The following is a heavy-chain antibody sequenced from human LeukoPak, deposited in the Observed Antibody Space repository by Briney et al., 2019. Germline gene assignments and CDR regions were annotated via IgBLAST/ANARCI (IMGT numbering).Heavy chain of an antibody. J-gene: IGHJ4*02. V-gene: IGHV4-34*01. D-gene: IGHD6-13*01. CDR3: ARGRRGQLVY. Sequence: SETLSLTCAVYGGSFSGYYWSWIRQPPGKGLEWIGEINHSGSTNYNPSLKIRVTISVDTSKNQFSLKLSSVTAADTAVYYCARGRRGQLVYWGQGTLVTVSS. CDR1: GGSFSGYY. CDR2: INHSGST.